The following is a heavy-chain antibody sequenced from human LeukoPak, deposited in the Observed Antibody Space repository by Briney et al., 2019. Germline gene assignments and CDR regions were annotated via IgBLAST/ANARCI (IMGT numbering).Heavy chain of an antibody. CDR1: GGTFSSYA. CDR3: ANNWNVDY. D-gene: IGHD1-20*01. Sequence: GASVKVSCKASGGTFSSYAISWVRQAPGKGLEWVSAISNTGGSTYYADSVNGRFTISRDNSKNMVYLQMNSLRVEDTAVYYCANNWNVDYWGQGTLVTVSP. V-gene: IGHV3-23*01. J-gene: IGHJ4*02. CDR2: ISNTGGST.